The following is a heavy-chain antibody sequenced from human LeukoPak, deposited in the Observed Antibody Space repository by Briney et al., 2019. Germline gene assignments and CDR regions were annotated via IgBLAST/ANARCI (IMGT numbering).Heavy chain of an antibody. D-gene: IGHD4-17*01. J-gene: IGHJ2*01. CDR3: ARDYNSVTHWFFDL. V-gene: IGHV4-59*01. Sequence: SETLSLTCTVSGGSISSYYWSWIRQPPGKGLEWIGYIYYSGSTNYNPSLKSRVTISVDTSKNQFSLKLSSVTAADTAVYYCARDYNSVTHWFFDLWGRGTLVTVSP. CDR2: IYYSGST. CDR1: GGSISSYY.